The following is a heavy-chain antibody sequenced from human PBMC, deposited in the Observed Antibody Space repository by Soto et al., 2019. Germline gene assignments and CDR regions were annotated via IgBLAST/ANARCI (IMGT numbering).Heavy chain of an antibody. J-gene: IGHJ5*02. CDR1: GFTFSSYW. V-gene: IGHV3-7*01. CDR2: IKQDGSEK. CDR3: AREGSYSGGGFDP. Sequence: GGSLRLSCTASGFTFSSYWMSWVRQAPGKGLEWVANIKQDGSEKYYVDSVKGRFTISRDNAKNSLYLQMNSLRAEDTAVYYCAREGSYSGGGFDPWGQGTLVTVSS. D-gene: IGHD5-12*01.